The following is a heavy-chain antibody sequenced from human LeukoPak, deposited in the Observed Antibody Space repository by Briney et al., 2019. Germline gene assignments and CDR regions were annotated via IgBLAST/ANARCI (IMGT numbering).Heavy chain of an antibody. CDR2: ISPSGGST. D-gene: IGHD3-16*01. CDR1: GFTFSSYG. Sequence: GGSLRLSCAASGFTFSSYGMSWVRQAPGKGLEWASAISPSGGSTYYADSVKGRFTISRDNSKNTLCLQMNSLRAEDTAVYYCAKESEHYGSPPNYWGQGTLITVSS. CDR3: AKESEHYGSPPNY. V-gene: IGHV3-23*01. J-gene: IGHJ4*02.